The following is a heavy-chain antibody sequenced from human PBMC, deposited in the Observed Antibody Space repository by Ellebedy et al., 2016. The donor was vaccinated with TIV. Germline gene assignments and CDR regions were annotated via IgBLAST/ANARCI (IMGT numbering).Heavy chain of an antibody. CDR1: GFPSSSFT. V-gene: IGHV3-21*01. J-gene: IGHJ5*02. D-gene: IGHD6-19*01. Sequence: PAGSLRLSCSTSGFPSSSFTMHWVRQAPGRGLEWVSSISSTSAYIHSADSLKGRSTSSRDNAKNSLHLHLNSLTVGDTAVYYCVRGASGTSVAGLNSWGQGTLVTVSS. CDR3: VRGASGTSVAGLNS. CDR2: ISSTSAYI.